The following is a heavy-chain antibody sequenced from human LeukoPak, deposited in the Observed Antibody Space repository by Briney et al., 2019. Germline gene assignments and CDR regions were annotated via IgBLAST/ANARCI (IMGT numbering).Heavy chain of an antibody. CDR1: GGTFSSYA. V-gene: IGHV1-69*04. J-gene: IGHJ4*02. D-gene: IGHD3-3*01. CDR3: ARYFWSGRHLDY. CDR2: IIPILGIA. Sequence: ASVKVSCKASGGTFSSYAISWVRQAPGQGLEWMGRIIPILGIANYAQKFQGRVTITADKSTSTAYMELSSLRSEDTAVYYCARYFWSGRHLDYWGRGTLVTVSS.